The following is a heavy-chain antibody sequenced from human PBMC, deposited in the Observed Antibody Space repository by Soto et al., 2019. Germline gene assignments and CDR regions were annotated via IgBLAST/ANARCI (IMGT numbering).Heavy chain of an antibody. CDR2: INPNGGVT. J-gene: IGHJ6*03. D-gene: IGHD5-12*01. Sequence: QVQLVQSGAEVRKPGASVTVSCRSSGDSFNDYYIHWVRQAPGQGFEWMGWINPNGGVTKYAQKWQGWVSMTRDTSISTVYMQLSRLRSEDTAVYYCARESGGATATLDYYYFYVDVWGTGTTVTVSS. CDR1: GDSFNDYY. CDR3: ARESGGATATLDYYYFYVDV. V-gene: IGHV1-2*04.